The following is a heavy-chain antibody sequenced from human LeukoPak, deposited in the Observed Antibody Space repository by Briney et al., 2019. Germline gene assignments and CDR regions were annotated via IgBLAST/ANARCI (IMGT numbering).Heavy chain of an antibody. CDR3: ARAGRGYYYDSSGYPGRFPDY. D-gene: IGHD3-22*01. CDR1: GGTFSSYA. Sequence: GASVKVSCKASGGTFSSYAISWVRQAPGQGLEWMGGIIPIFGTANYAQKFQGRVTITADESTSTAYMELSSLRSEDTAVYYCARAGRGYYYDSSGYPGRFPDYWGQGTLVTVSS. CDR2: IIPIFGTA. J-gene: IGHJ4*02. V-gene: IGHV1-69*01.